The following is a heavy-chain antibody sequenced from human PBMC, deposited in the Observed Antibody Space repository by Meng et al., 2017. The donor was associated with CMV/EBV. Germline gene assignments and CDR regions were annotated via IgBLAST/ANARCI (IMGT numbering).Heavy chain of an antibody. Sequence: GGFLRLSCTASGFTSGDYAMSWVRQAPGKGLEWVGFIRRKAYGGTTEYAASVKGRFTISRDDSKSIAYLQMNSLKTEDTAVYYCTQPGSGSYYNPYYYYGMDVWGQGTTVTVSS. V-gene: IGHV3-49*04. J-gene: IGHJ6*02. CDR3: TQPGSGSYYNPYYYYGMDV. D-gene: IGHD3-10*01. CDR1: GFTSGDYA. CDR2: IRRKAYGGTT.